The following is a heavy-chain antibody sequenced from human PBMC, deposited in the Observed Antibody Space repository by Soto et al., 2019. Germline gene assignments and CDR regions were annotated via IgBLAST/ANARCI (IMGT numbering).Heavy chain of an antibody. CDR1: RYSFTTYW. V-gene: IGHV5-51*01. D-gene: IGHD6-13*01. CDR2: IYPGGSDT. Sequence: GESLKISCKGSRYSFTTYWIGWVRQMPGKGLEWMGIIYPGGSDTRYSPSFQGQVSISADKSISTAYLQWSSLKAADTAIYYCARHQLFGYSSPFDQWGQGTLVTVSS. J-gene: IGHJ4*02. CDR3: ARHQLFGYSSPFDQ.